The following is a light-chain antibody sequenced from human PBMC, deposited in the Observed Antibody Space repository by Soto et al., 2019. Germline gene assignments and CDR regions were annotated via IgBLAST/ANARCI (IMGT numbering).Light chain of an antibody. J-gene: IGLJ1*01. V-gene: IGLV1-40*01. CDR1: SSNIGAHYD. CDR3: QSYDNSLSVYV. CDR2: GNS. Sequence: QSVLTQPPSVSGAPGQRVTISCTGSSSNIGAHYDVHRYQQLPGTAPKLLIYGNSNRPSGVPDRFSGSKSGTSASLAITGLQAEDEADYYCQSYDNSLSVYVFGTGTKVTV.